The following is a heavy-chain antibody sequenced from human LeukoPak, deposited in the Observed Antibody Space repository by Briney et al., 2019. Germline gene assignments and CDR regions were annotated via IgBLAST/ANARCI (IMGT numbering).Heavy chain of an antibody. CDR1: GFTFDDYA. CDR2: ISGDGGST. V-gene: IGHV3-43*02. Sequence: GGSLRLSCAASGFTFDDYAMHWVRQAPGKGLEWVSLISGDGGSTYYADSVKGRFTISRDNSKSSLYLQMNSLRTEDTALYYCAKDIPSGFGYGDSTGPLDYWGQGTLVTVSS. J-gene: IGHJ4*02. CDR3: AKDIPSGFGYGDSTGPLDY. D-gene: IGHD4-17*01.